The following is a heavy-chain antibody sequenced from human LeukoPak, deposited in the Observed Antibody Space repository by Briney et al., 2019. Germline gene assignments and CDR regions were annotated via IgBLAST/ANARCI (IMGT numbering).Heavy chain of an antibody. CDR1: GFTFSSYW. CDR2: ISGSGGST. V-gene: IGHV3-23*01. Sequence: PGGSLRLSCAASGFTFSSYWMHWVRQAPGKGLEWVSAISGSGGSTFYADSVKGRFTISRDNSKNTLYLQMNSLRAEDTAVYYCARPSRPYRSTEYFQHWGQGTLVIVSS. J-gene: IGHJ1*01. D-gene: IGHD6-13*01. CDR3: ARPSRPYRSTEYFQH.